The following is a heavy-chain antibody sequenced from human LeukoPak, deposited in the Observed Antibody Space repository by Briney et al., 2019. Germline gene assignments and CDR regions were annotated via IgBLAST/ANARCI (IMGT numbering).Heavy chain of an antibody. CDR1: GNYW. J-gene: IGHJ4*02. CDR2: IKQDGSEK. Sequence: GGSLRLSCAASGNYWMHWVRQAPGKGLEWVANIKQDGSEKYYADSVKGRFTISRDKAKNSLYLQMNSLRAEDTAVYYCARRYHYYDSSGRFDYWGQGTLVTVSS. D-gene: IGHD3-22*01. V-gene: IGHV3-7*01. CDR3: ARRYHYYDSSGRFDY.